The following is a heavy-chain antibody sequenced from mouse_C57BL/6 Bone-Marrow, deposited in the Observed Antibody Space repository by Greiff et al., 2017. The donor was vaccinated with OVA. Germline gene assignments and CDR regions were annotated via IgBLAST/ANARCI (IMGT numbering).Heavy chain of an antibody. J-gene: IGHJ4*01. V-gene: IGHV1-80*01. CDR1: GYAFSSYW. CDR2: IYPGDGDT. CDR3: ARWGLRLRGDY. D-gene: IGHD3-2*02. Sequence: VQLQESGAELVKPGASVKISCKASGYAFSSYWMNWVKQRPGKGLEWIGQIYPGDGDTNYNGKFKGKATLTADKSSSTAYMQLSSLTSEDSAVYFCARWGLRLRGDYWGQGTSVTVSS.